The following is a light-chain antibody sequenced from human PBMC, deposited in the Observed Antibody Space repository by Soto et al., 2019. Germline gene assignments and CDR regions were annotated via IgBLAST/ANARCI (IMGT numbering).Light chain of an antibody. J-gene: IGKJ4*01. V-gene: IGKV3-11*01. CDR3: EQRSNWPPALT. Sequence: EIVLTQSPATLSLSPGERATLSCRASQSVGTFLAWYQHKPGQAPRLLIYDASNRATGVPARFSGSGSGTDFTLTISSLEPEDFAVYYCEQRSNWPPALTFGGGTKV. CDR1: QSVGTF. CDR2: DAS.